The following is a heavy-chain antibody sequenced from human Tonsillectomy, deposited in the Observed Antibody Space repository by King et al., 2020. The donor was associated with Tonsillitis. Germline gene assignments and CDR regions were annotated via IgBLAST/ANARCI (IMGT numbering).Heavy chain of an antibody. D-gene: IGHD3-3*02. J-gene: IGHJ5*02. V-gene: IGHV3-23*04. CDR2: ISGSGSST. CDR1: GFTFSSYA. CDR3: AGGAFLEWLFGLFDP. Sequence: QLVQSGGNLVQPGGSLRLSCAASGFTFSSYAMSWVRQAPGKRLEWVSAISGSGSSTYYADSVRGRFTISRDNSKNSLYLQLNSLRAEDTAVYYCAGGAFLEWLFGLFDPWGQGPLVTVPS.